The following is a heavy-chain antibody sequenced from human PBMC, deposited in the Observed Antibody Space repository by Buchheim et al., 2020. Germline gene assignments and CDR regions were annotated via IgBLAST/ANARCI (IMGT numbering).Heavy chain of an antibody. CDR1: GFTFSSYE. V-gene: IGHV3-48*03. D-gene: IGHD2-2*01. CDR2: ISSSGSTI. CDR3: ARAPYCSSTSCYYYGMDV. Sequence: EVQLVESGGGLVQPGGSLRLSCAASGFTFSSYEMNWVRQAPGKGLEWVSYISSSGSTIYYADSVKGRFTISRGNAKNSLYLQMNSLRAEDTAVYYCARAPYCSSTSCYYYGMDVWGQGTT. J-gene: IGHJ6*02.